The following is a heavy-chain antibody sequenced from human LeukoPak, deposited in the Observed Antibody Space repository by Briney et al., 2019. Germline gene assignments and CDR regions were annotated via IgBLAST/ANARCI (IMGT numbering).Heavy chain of an antibody. V-gene: IGHV3-53*01. D-gene: IGHD3-10*01. CDR2: IRDSGET. CDR3: AKRGVVIRVVLVGFHKEAYYFDS. Sequence: GGSLRLSCAGSGFSVSNYYMSWVRQAPGKGLEWVSLIRDSGETFYADSVEGRFTISRDNSKNTMYLQMNSLRAEDTAVHFCAKRGVVIRVVLVGFHKEAYYFDSWGQGALVTVSS. J-gene: IGHJ4*02. CDR1: GFSVSNYY.